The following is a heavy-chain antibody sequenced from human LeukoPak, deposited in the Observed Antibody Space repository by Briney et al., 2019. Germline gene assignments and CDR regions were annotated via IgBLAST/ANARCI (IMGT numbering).Heavy chain of an antibody. Sequence: GGSLRLSCAASGFTFSSYGMHWVRQAPGKGLEWVAVISYDGSNKYYADSVKGRFTISRDNSKNTLYLQMNSLRAEDTAVYYCATDIMYGSGGPPYHPNDYWGQGTLVTVSS. V-gene: IGHV3-30*03. J-gene: IGHJ4*02. CDR1: GFTFSSYG. D-gene: IGHD3-10*01. CDR3: ATDIMYGSGGPPYHPNDY. CDR2: ISYDGSNK.